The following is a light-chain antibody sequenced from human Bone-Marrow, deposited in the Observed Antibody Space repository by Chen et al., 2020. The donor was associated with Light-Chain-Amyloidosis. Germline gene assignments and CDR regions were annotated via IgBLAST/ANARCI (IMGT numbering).Light chain of an antibody. V-gene: IGKV1-39*01. CDR3: QQSYNRRPIS. CDR1: QTIANY. Sequence: DILVTQSPSSLSASVGDRVTITCRTSQTIANYLNWYQQKPGKAPEVLVYTTSNLRSGVPSRFSGSGYATDFTLTIDGLQPEDFATYYCQQSYNRRPISFGQGTRVDLK. CDR2: TTS. J-gene: IGKJ2*01.